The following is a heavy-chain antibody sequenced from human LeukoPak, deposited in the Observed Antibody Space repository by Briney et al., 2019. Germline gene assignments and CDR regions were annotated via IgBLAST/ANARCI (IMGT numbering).Heavy chain of an antibody. V-gene: IGHV3-74*01. J-gene: IGHJ4*02. Sequence: GGSLRLSCAASGFTFSSYWMHWVRQAPGKGLVWVSRINSDGSSTSYADSVKGRFTISRDNAKNTLYLQMNSLRAEDTAVYYCARLGSWCRRDDYWGQGTLVTVSS. CDR3: ARLGSWCRRDDY. CDR1: GFTFSSYW. CDR2: INSDGSST. D-gene: IGHD6-13*01.